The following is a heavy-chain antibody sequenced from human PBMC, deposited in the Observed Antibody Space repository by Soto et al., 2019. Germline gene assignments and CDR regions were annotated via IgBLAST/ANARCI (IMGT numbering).Heavy chain of an antibody. CDR2: ISWNSGSI. V-gene: IGHV3-9*01. CDR3: AKDHGGGTYFFYTYMDV. Sequence: EVQLVESGGGLIQPGRSLRLSCAASGFTFVDYAMHWVGQPPGKGLEWVSTISWNSGSISYADSVRGRFTISRDNAKNALYQQMNSLRVEDTALYYCAKDHGGGTYFFYTYMDVWGKGTTVTVS. CDR1: GFTFVDYA. J-gene: IGHJ6*03. D-gene: IGHD3-16*01.